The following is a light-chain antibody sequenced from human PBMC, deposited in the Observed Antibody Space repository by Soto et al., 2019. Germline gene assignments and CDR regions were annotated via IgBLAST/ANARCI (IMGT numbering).Light chain of an antibody. V-gene: IGLV7-43*01. Sequence: QAVVTQEPSLTVSPGGTVTLTCASSTGAVTSSYYPNWFQQKPGQAPRAPIYSTSDKHSWTPARFSGSLLGGKAALTLSGVQPEDEAEYYCLLYCGDAQRWVFGAGTKVTVL. CDR3: LLYCGDAQRWV. J-gene: IGLJ3*02. CDR1: TGAVTSSYY. CDR2: STS.